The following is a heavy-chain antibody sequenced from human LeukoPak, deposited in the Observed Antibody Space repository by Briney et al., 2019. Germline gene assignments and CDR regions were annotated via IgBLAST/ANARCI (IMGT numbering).Heavy chain of an antibody. CDR1: GFTFSSYA. V-gene: IGHV3-23*01. CDR2: ISGSGGST. J-gene: IGHJ4*02. Sequence: HSGGSLRLSCAASGFTFSSYAMSWVRQAPGKGLEWVSAISGSGGSTYYADSVKGRFTISRDNSKNTLYLQMNSLRAEDTAVYYCAKARAYYYGSGSYHFWGQGTLVTVSS. CDR3: AKARAYYYGSGSYHF. D-gene: IGHD3-10*01.